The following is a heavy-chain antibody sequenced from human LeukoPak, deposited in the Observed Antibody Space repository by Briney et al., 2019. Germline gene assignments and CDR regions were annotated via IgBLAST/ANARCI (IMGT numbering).Heavy chain of an antibody. CDR1: GYSISSSNW. D-gene: IGHD2-2*01. V-gene: IGHV4-28*05. CDR2: IYYSGSI. Sequence: NPSETLSLTCAVSGYSISSSNWWGWIRQPPGKGLEWIGYIYYSGSIYYNPSLKSRVTMSVDTSKNQFSLKLSSVTAADTAVYYCARAILEYQHPYYFDYWGQGTLVTVSS. J-gene: IGHJ4*02. CDR3: ARAILEYQHPYYFDY.